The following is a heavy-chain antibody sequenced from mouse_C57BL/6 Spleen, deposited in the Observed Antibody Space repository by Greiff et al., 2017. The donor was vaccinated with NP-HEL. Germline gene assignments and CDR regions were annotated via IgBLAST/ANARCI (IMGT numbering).Heavy chain of an antibody. CDR1: GYTFTDYN. J-gene: IGHJ3*01. Sequence: EVKLVESGPELVKPGASVKIPCKASGYTFTDYNMDWVKQSHGKSLEWIGDINPNNGGTIYNQKFKGKATLTVDKSSSTAYMELRSLTSEDTAVYYCASPIYYDYFADWGQGTLVTVSA. CDR3: ASPIYYDYFAD. V-gene: IGHV1-18*01. D-gene: IGHD2-4*01. CDR2: INPNNGGT.